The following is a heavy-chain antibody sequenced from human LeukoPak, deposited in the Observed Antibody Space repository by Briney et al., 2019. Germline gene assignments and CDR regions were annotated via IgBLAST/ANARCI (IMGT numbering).Heavy chain of an antibody. D-gene: IGHD4-17*01. CDR3: ATSDYGDYAAIDY. J-gene: IGHJ4*02. CDR2: ISSSGSTI. V-gene: IGHV3-48*03. Sequence: PGGSLRLSCAASGFTFSSYEMKWVRQAPGKGLEWVSYISSSGSTIYYADSVKGRFTISRDNAKNSLYLQMNSLRAEDTAVYYCATSDYGDYAAIDYWGQGTLVTVSS. CDR1: GFTFSSYE.